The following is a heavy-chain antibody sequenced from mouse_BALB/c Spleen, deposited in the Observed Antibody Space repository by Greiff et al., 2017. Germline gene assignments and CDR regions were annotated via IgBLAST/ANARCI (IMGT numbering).Heavy chain of an antibody. V-gene: IGHV5-4*02. CDR3: ARGPVYYGSSYWYFDV. Sequence: EVQLVESGGGLVKPGGSLKLSCAASGFTFSDYYMYWVRQTPEKRLEWVATISDGGSYTYYPDSVKGRFTISRDNAKNNLYLQMSSLKSEDTAMYYCARGPVYYGSSYWYFDVWGAGTTVTVSS. J-gene: IGHJ1*01. CDR1: GFTFSDYY. D-gene: IGHD1-1*01. CDR2: ISDGGSYT.